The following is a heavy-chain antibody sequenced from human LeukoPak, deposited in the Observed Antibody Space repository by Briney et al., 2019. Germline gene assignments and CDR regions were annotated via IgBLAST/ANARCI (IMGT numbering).Heavy chain of an antibody. V-gene: IGHV3-7*01. D-gene: IGHD3-22*01. J-gene: IGHJ4*02. CDR1: GFTFSSYW. CDR3: ARDGSSGSNPIPLDY. Sequence: GGSLRLSYAASGFTFSSYWMSWVRQAPGKGLEWVANIKQDGNEKYYVDSVKGRFTISRDNAKNSLYLQMNSLRAEDTAVYYCARDGSSGSNPIPLDYWGQGTLVTVSS. CDR2: IKQDGNEK.